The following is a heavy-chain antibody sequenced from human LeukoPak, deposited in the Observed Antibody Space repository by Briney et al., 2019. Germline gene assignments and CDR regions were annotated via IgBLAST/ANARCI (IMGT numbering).Heavy chain of an antibody. Sequence: GGSLGLSCAASGFSFSSYSMNWVRQAPGRGLEWISYISSGSRTIFYADSVKGRFTISRDNAKNSLYLLMNNLRADDTAEYYCARESITGDRDFDYWGQGTLITVSS. D-gene: IGHD7-27*01. CDR2: ISSGSRTI. CDR1: GFSFSSYS. V-gene: IGHV3-48*01. CDR3: ARESITGDRDFDY. J-gene: IGHJ4*02.